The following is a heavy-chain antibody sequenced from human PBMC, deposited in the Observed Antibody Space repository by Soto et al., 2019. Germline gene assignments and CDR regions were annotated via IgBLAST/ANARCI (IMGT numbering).Heavy chain of an antibody. J-gene: IGHJ4*02. D-gene: IGHD2-15*01. CDR2: VKSKTDGGTT. Sequence: GGSPRLSCAASGFTFSNARINWVRPAPGEGVEWGGRVKSKTDGGTTDFAAPVKGRFAISRDDSKNTLYLQMNSLKTEDTAVYYCTTDSGHCSGGSCYGEYTDYWGQGTLVTVSS. CDR3: TTDSGHCSGGSCYGEYTDY. CDR1: GFTFSNAR. V-gene: IGHV3-15*07.